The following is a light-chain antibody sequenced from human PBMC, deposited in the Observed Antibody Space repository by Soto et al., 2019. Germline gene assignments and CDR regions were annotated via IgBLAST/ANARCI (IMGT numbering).Light chain of an antibody. V-gene: IGKV2-28*01. CDR3: QQYNSYSET. CDR2: LGS. J-gene: IGKJ1*01. Sequence: DIVMTQSPLSLPVTPGEPASISCRSSQSLLHSNGYKFLDWYLQKPGQSPQLLIYLGSSRASGVPDRFSGSGSGTEFTLTISSLQPDDFATYYCQQYNSYSETFGQGTKVEIK. CDR1: QSLLHSNGYKF.